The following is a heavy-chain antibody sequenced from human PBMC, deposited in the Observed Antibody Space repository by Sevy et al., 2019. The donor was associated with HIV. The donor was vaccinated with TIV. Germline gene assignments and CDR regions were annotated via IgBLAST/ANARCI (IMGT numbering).Heavy chain of an antibody. V-gene: IGHV3-30*18. CDR2: ISYDGSNK. CDR3: AKNTAMVTSKYFDY. D-gene: IGHD5-18*01. J-gene: IGHJ4*02. CDR1: GFTFSTYG. Sequence: GGSLRLSCAASGFTFSTYGMHWVRQAPGKWLEWVALISYDGSNKYYADSVKGRFTISRDNSKNTLYLQMNSLRAEDTAVYYCAKNTAMVTSKYFDYWGQGTLVTVSS.